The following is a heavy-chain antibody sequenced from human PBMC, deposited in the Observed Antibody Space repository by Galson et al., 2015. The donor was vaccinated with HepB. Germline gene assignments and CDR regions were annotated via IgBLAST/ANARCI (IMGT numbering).Heavy chain of an antibody. V-gene: IGHV3-30*03. CDR1: GFTFSSYG. CDR2: ISYDGSNK. J-gene: IGHJ5*02. Sequence: SLRLSCAASGFTFSSYGMHWVRQAPGKGLEWVAVISYDGSNKYYADSVKGRFTISRDDSKSIAYLQMNSLKTEDTAVYYCTRVERSSGYDPWFDPWGQGTLVTVSS. CDR3: TRVERSSGYDPWFDP. D-gene: IGHD5-12*01.